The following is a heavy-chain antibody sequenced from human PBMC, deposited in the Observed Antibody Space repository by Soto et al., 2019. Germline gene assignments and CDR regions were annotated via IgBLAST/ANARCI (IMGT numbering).Heavy chain of an antibody. D-gene: IGHD3-10*01. CDR3: ARLSSLYYNSDYGGYYFDY. CDR1: GGSIRGGDYY. V-gene: IGHV4-31*03. CDR2: IFYSGNS. Sequence: QVQLQESGPGLVKPSQTLSLTCTVSGGSIRGGDYYWSWIRQHPGKGLEWIGYIFYSGNSFYNPSLKNGVTLSVDTSKNQFSLQLSSVTAADTAIYYCARLSSLYYNSDYGGYYFDYWGQGTLVSVSS. J-gene: IGHJ4*02.